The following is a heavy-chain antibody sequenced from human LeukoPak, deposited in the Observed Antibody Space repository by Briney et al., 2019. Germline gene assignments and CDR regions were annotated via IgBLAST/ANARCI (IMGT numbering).Heavy chain of an antibody. CDR1: GYTLTELS. J-gene: IGHJ4*02. D-gene: IGHD1-26*01. Sequence: ASVKVSCKVSGYTLTELSMHWVRQAPGKGLEWMGGFDPEDGETIYAQKFQGRVTMTEDTSTDTAYMELSSLRSEDTAVYYCSYLSHRGYYFDYWGQGTLVTVSS. V-gene: IGHV1-24*01. CDR2: FDPEDGET. CDR3: SYLSHRGYYFDY.